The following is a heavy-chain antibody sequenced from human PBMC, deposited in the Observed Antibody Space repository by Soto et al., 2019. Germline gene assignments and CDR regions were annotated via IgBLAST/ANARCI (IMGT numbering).Heavy chain of an antibody. J-gene: IGHJ5*02. V-gene: IGHV1-69*12. CDR2: IIPIFGTA. D-gene: IGHD1-26*01. CDR3: ASYVGWAGWFDP. CDR1: GGAFSSYA. Sequence: QVQLVQSGAEVKKPGSSVKVSCKASGGAFSSYAISWVRQAPGQGLEWMGGIIPIFGTANYAQKFQGRVTIXAXASTSTAYMELSSLRSEDTAVYYCASYVGWAGWFDPWGQGTLVTVSS.